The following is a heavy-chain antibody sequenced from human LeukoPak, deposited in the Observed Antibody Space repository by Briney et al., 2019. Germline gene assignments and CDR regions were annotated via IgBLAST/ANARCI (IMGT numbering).Heavy chain of an antibody. J-gene: IGHJ4*02. Sequence: PSETLSLTCTVSGGSISSSSYYWGWIRQPPGKGLEWIGSIYYSGSTYYNPSLKSRVTISVDTSKNQFSLKLSSVTAADTAVYYCARHHPSVVPAALYYFDYWGQGTLVTVSS. CDR1: GGSISSSSYY. CDR2: IYYSGST. D-gene: IGHD2-2*01. CDR3: ARHHPSVVPAALYYFDY. V-gene: IGHV4-39*01.